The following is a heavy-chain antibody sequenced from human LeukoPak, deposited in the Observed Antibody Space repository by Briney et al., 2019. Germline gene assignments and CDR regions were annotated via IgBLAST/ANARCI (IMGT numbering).Heavy chain of an antibody. V-gene: IGHV1-69*05. CDR2: IIPIFGTA. J-gene: IGHJ5*02. CDR1: GGTFSSYA. CDR3: ARANYDILTGYYNSPNWFDP. D-gene: IGHD3-9*01. Sequence: TVKVSCKASGGTFSSYAISWVRQAPGQGLEWMGGIIPIFGTANYAQKFQGRVTITTDESTSTAYIELSSLRSEDTAVYYCARANYDILTGYYNSPNWFDPWGQGTLVTVSS.